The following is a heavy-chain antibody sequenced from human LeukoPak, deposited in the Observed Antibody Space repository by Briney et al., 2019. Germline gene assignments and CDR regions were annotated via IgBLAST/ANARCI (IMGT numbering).Heavy chain of an antibody. V-gene: IGHV3-30*02. CDR2: IRYDGSNK. D-gene: IGHD3-16*02. J-gene: IGHJ4*02. Sequence: PGGSLRLSCAASGFTFSSYGMHWVRQAPGKGLEWVAFIRYDGSNKYYADSVKGRFTISRDNSKNTLYLQMNSLRAEDTAVYYCAKETYDYVWGGYRYYFDYWGQGTLVTVSS. CDR3: AKETYDYVWGGYRYYFDY. CDR1: GFTFSSYG.